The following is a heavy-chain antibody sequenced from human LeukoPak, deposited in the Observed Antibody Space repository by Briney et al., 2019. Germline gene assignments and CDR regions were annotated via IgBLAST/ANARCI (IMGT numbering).Heavy chain of an antibody. CDR2: ISYDGSNK. CDR1: GFTFSSYA. Sequence: GGSLRLSCAASGFTFSSYAMHWVRQAPGKGLEWVAVISYDGSNKYYADSVKGRFTISRDNSKNTLYLQMNSLRAEDTAVYYCAKGRQTTVTTYYFDYWGQGTLVTVSS. D-gene: IGHD4-17*01. CDR3: AKGRQTTVTTYYFDY. V-gene: IGHV3-30-3*01. J-gene: IGHJ4*02.